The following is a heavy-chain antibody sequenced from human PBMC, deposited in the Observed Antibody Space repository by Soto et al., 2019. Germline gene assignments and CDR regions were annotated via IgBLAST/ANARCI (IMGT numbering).Heavy chain of an antibody. Sequence: GGSLRLSCEVSGLTFASYAMYWVRQTPRRGLEWVADITGSGVEATYADSVKGRFTISRDNSKNTLYLQMNSLRAEDTAIYYCAKATLRVVHPLVFDYWGQGSLVTVSS. CDR3: AKATLRVVHPLVFDY. CDR1: GLTFASYA. V-gene: IGHV3-23*01. J-gene: IGHJ4*02. D-gene: IGHD3-3*01. CDR2: ITGSGVEA.